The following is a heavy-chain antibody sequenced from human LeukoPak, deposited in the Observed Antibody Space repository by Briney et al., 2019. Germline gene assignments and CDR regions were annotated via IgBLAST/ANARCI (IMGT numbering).Heavy chain of an antibody. Sequence: TSETLSLTCAVYGGSFSDSYWTWIRQPPGKGLECIGEINHSGSTNYNPSLKSRVTISVDTSKNQFSLKLSSVTAADTAVYYCASHITSPESTTDYWGQGTLVTVSS. J-gene: IGHJ4*02. V-gene: IGHV4-34*01. CDR3: ASHITSPESTTDY. D-gene: IGHD1-14*01. CDR1: GGSFSDSY. CDR2: INHSGST.